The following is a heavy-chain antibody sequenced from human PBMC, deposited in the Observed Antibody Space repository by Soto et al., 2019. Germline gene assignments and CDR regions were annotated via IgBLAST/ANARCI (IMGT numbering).Heavy chain of an antibody. J-gene: IGHJ3*02. CDR3: ARETPYCSSTSCYAGDGAFDI. V-gene: IGHV3-33*08. Sequence: GGSLRLSCAASGFTFSNYEMHWVRQAPGKGLEYVSGISYDGSNKDYADSVKGRFTISRDNSKNTLYLQMNNLRAEDTAVYYCARETPYCSSTSCYAGDGAFDIWGQGTMVTVSS. CDR2: ISYDGSNK. CDR1: GFTFSNYE. D-gene: IGHD2-2*01.